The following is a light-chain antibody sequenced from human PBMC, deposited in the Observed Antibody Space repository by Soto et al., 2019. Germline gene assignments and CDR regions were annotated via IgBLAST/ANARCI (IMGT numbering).Light chain of an antibody. J-gene: IGKJ4*01. CDR2: DAS. Sequence: IQMTQSPSSMSASVGDRVTITCQASRDNRKYLNWYQQKPGKAPKLLIYDASNLETGVTSRFSGSGSGTDFTFTISSLQSEDIATYYCQQYHTLVSFGGGTKVEIK. CDR1: RDNRKY. CDR3: QQYHTLVS. V-gene: IGKV1-33*01.